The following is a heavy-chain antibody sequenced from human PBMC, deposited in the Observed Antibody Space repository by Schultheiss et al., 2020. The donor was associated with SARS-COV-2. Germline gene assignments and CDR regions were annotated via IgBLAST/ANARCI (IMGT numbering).Heavy chain of an antibody. J-gene: IGHJ3*02. CDR1: GFTFSSYA. CDR3: ARARRGVAFDI. CDR2: ISYDGSNK. V-gene: IGHV3-30-3*01. Sequence: GGSLRLSCAASGFTFSSYAMHWVRQAPGKGLEWVAVISYDGSNKYYADSVKGRFTISRDNSKNTLYLQMNSLRAEDTAVYYCARARRGVAFDIWGQGTMVTVSS.